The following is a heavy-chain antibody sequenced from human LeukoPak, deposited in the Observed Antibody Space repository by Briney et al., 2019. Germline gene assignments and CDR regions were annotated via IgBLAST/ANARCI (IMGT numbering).Heavy chain of an antibody. CDR2: IYYSGSP. J-gene: IGHJ4*02. CDR3: ARVSGYDWESFYDY. V-gene: IGHV4-59*01. Sequence: SETLSLTCTVSGGSISSYSWSWIRQPPGKGLEWDGYIYYSGSPNYNPSLKSRVTISVDTSKNQFSLKLSSVTAADTAMYYCARVSGYDWESFYDYWGQGSLVTVSS. D-gene: IGHD5-12*01. CDR1: GGSISSYS.